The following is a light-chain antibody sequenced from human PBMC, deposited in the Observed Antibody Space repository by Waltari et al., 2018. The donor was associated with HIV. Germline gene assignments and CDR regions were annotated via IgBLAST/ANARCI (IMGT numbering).Light chain of an antibody. CDR2: EDS. CDR3: YSTDSSGFGV. CDR1: ALPTKY. V-gene: IGLV3-10*01. J-gene: IGLJ2*01. Sequence: SYELTQPPSVSVSPGQTARITCPGAALPTKYAYWYQQKSGQAPVLVIYEDSKRHSGIPERLSGSRSGTMATLTISGAQVEDEGDYHCYSTDSSGFGVFGGGTKLTVL.